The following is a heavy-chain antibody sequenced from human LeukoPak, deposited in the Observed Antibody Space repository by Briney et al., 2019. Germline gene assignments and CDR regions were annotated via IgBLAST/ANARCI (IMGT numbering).Heavy chain of an antibody. Sequence: GGSLRLSCAASGFTFSSYNMNWVRQAPGKGLEWVSSITSGSSYIYYADSVKGRFTISRDNAKNSLYLQMNSLRAEDSAVYYCARDASYVSGSYPMDVWGKGTTVTISS. CDR2: ITSGSSYI. CDR1: GFTFSSYN. D-gene: IGHD3-10*01. J-gene: IGHJ6*04. CDR3: ARDASYVSGSYPMDV. V-gene: IGHV3-21*01.